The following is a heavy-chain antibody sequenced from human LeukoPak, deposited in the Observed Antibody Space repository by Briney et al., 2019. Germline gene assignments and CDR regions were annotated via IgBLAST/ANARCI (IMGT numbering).Heavy chain of an antibody. CDR1: GYTFTSYG. Sequence: GASVKVSCKASGYTFTSYGISWVRQAPGQGLEWMGGIIPIFGTANYAQKFQGRVTITTDESTSTAYMELSSLRSEDTAEYYCATESIAARHFDYWGQGTLVTVSS. D-gene: IGHD6-6*01. CDR2: IIPIFGTA. J-gene: IGHJ4*02. CDR3: ATESIAARHFDY. V-gene: IGHV1-69*05.